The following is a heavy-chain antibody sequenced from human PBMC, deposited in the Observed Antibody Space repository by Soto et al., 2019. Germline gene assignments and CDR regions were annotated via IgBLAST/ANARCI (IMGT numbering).Heavy chain of an antibody. D-gene: IGHD3-10*01. CDR1: GGTFSSYA. Sequence: GASVKVSCKASGGTFSSYAIIWVRQAPGQGLEWMGGIIPIFGTANYAQKFQGRVTITADESTSTAYMELSSLRSEDTAVYYCASGIWFGAPDAYYYYGMDVWGQGTTVTVSS. J-gene: IGHJ6*02. CDR3: ASGIWFGAPDAYYYYGMDV. CDR2: IIPIFGTA. V-gene: IGHV1-69*13.